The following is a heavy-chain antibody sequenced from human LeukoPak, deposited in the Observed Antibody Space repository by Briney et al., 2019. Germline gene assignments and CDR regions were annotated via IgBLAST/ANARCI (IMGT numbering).Heavy chain of an antibody. CDR1: GYSISSGYY. D-gene: IGHD3-16*01. J-gene: IGHJ3*02. Sequence: SETLSLTCTVSGYSISSGYYWGWIRQPPGKGLEWIGSFFHSGNTYYNPSLKSRVTISVDTSKNQFSLKLSSVTAADTAVYYCARGQLGGIPSNAFDIWGQGTMVTVSS. CDR3: ARGQLGGIPSNAFDI. V-gene: IGHV4-38-2*02. CDR2: FFHSGNT.